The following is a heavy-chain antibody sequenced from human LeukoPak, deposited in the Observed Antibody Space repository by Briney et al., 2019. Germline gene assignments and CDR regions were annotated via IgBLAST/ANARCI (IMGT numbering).Heavy chain of an antibody. J-gene: IGHJ4*02. CDR2: INPNSGGT. Sequence: ASVKVSCRASGYTFTGYYMHWVRQAPGQGLEWMGWINPNSGGTNYAQKFQGRVTMTRDTSISTAYMELSRLRSDDTAVYYCARNYYDSSGYYTVDYWGQGTLVTVSS. CDR1: GYTFTGYY. D-gene: IGHD3-22*01. V-gene: IGHV1-2*02. CDR3: ARNYYDSSGYYTVDY.